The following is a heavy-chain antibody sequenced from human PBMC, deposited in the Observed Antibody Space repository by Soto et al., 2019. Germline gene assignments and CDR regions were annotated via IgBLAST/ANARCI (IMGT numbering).Heavy chain of an antibody. CDR2: ISSSSSYT. D-gene: IGHD6-13*01. CDR3: ARPKKFRSAAGTPYGMDV. J-gene: IGHJ6*02. Sequence: QVQLVESGGGLVKPGGSLRLSCAASGFTFSDYYMSWIRQAPGKGLAWVSYISSSSSYTNYADSVKGRFTISRDNAKNSLYLQMNSLRAEDTAVYYCARPKKFRSAAGTPYGMDVWGQGTTVTVSS. CDR1: GFTFSDYY. V-gene: IGHV3-11*06.